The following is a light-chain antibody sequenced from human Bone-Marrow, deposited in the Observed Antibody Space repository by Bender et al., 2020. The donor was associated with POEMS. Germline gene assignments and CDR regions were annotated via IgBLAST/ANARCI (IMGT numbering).Light chain of an antibody. V-gene: IGLV2-23*02. CDR3: CSYAGDSSHVV. Sequence: QSALTQPASVSGSPGQSITISCTGSSGDIGRFNLVSWYQHHPGKAPKLLLYEVSKRPSGVSHRFSGSKSGNTASLTISGLQAEDEADYYCCSYAGDSSHVVFGVGTKLTVL. CDR1: SGDIGRFNL. J-gene: IGLJ2*01. CDR2: EVS.